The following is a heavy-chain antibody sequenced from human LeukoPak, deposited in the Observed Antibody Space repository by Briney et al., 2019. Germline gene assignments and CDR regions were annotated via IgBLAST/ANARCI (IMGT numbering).Heavy chain of an antibody. D-gene: IGHD5-12*01. J-gene: IGHJ3*02. CDR3: ARGSLGYDAFDI. CDR2: IRYDGSNK. Sequence: GGSLRLSCAASGFTFSSYGMHWVRQAPGKGLEWVAFIRYDGSNKYYADSVKGRFTISRDNSKNSLYLQMNSLRAEDTAVYYCARGSLGYDAFDIWGQGTMVTVSS. CDR1: GFTFSSYG. V-gene: IGHV3-30*02.